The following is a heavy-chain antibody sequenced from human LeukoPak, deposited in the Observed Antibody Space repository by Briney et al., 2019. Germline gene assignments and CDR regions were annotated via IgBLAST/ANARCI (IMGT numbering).Heavy chain of an antibody. CDR1: GYSISSGYY. V-gene: IGHV4-38-2*01. CDR2: IYHSGST. D-gene: IGHD3-16*01. CDR3: ASLNGGFHLPFDY. Sequence: SETLSLTCAVSGYSISSGYYWGWIRQPPGKGLEWIGSIYHSGSTYYNPFLKSRVTISVDTSKNQFSLKLSSVTAADTAVYYCASLNGGFHLPFDYWGQGTLFTVSS. J-gene: IGHJ4*02.